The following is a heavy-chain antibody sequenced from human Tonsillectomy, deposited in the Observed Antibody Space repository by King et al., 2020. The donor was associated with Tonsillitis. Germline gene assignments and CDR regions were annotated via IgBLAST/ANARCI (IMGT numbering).Heavy chain of an antibody. Sequence: VQLVESGGGLVQPGRSLRLSCAASGFTFDDYAMHWVRQAPGKGLEWVSGISWNSVRIEYATSVKGRFTFSRANAKNSLYLQMNSLRAEDTALYYCAKDRQYHLPSPSGYFDLWGRGTLVTVSS. CDR1: GFTFDDYA. CDR2: ISWNSVRI. V-gene: IGHV3-9*01. D-gene: IGHD2-2*01. J-gene: IGHJ2*01. CDR3: AKDRQYHLPSPSGYFDL.